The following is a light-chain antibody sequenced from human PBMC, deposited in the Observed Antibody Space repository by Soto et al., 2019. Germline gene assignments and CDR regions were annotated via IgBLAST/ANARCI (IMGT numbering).Light chain of an antibody. J-gene: IGLJ1*01. Sequence: HSVLSHPSSVCGSPGQAITISWTGTSSDVGGHDYVSWYQQHPAQAPKLIIYEVRNRPSGVSNRFSGSKSGNTASLTISGLQAEDEADYYCSSYSSTTLIFGTGTKVTV. CDR2: EVR. CDR1: SSDVGGHDY. CDR3: SSYSSTTLI. V-gene: IGLV2-14*01.